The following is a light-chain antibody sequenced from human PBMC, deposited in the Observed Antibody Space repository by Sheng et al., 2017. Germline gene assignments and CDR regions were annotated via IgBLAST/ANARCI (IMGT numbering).Light chain of an antibody. V-gene: IGKV1-39*01. CDR3: QQSYETPVT. CDR1: QSISIY. CDR2: SAS. J-gene: IGKJ1*01. Sequence: DIQMTQSPSSLSASVGDRVTISCRASQSISIYLNWYQQKPGKAPKFVIYSASSLQTGVPSRFXGSGSGTDFTLTISSLQPEDFATYYCQQSYETPVTFGQGTKVEVE.